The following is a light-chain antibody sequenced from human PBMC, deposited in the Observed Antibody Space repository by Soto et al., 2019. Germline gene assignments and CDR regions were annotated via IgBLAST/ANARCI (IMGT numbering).Light chain of an antibody. J-gene: IGKJ1*01. Sequence: DIQMTQSPSSLSASVGDRVTITCQASQDISNYLNWYQQKPGKAPKLLIYDASNLETGVPSRLSGSGPGTIFTFTISCLRPEDIATYYLQNYDNLPPWTFAQGTKVEIK. CDR3: QNYDNLPPWT. V-gene: IGKV1-33*01. CDR1: QDISNY. CDR2: DAS.